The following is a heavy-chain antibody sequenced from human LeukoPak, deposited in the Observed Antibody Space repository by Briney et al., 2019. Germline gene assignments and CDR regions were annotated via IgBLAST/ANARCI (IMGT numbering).Heavy chain of an antibody. V-gene: IGHV3-7*01. J-gene: IGHJ3*02. D-gene: IGHD5-18*01. CDR1: GFTFSTYW. CDR3: TRGRSGYSFGVDI. Sequence: GGSLRLSCAASGFTFSTYWMSWVRQAPGKGPEWVANIKQDGSEKYYVDSVKGRFTISRDNAKNSLDLQMNSLRAEDTAVYYCTRGRSGYSFGVDIWGQGTMVTVSS. CDR2: IKQDGSEK.